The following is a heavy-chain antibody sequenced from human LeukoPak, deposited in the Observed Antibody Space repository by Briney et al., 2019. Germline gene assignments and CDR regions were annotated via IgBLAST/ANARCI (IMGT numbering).Heavy chain of an antibody. CDR1: GGSISSSSYH. Sequence: SETLSLTCTVFGGSISSSSYHWAWIRQPPGKGLEWIGNMYYSGSTYYNPSLKSRVTLSVDTSKNQFSLKMSSVSAADTALYYCARLYGSTLCFDYWGQGTLVTVSS. J-gene: IGHJ4*02. CDR2: MYYSGST. CDR3: ARLYGSTLCFDY. V-gene: IGHV4-39*01. D-gene: IGHD3-22*01.